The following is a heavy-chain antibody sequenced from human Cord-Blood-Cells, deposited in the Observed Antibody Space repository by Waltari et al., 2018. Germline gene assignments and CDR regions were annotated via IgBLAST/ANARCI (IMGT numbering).Heavy chain of an antibody. CDR1: GYTFTGYY. CDR3: ARDPTAMVRGVIAYYYGMDV. Sequence: QVQLVQSGAEVKKPGASVKVSCKASGYTFTGYYMHWVRQAPGQGLEWMGWINRNSGGTNYAQKLKGRVTMTRDTSISTAYMELSRLRSDDTAEYYCARDPTAMVRGVIAYYYGMDVWGQGTTVTVSS. CDR2: INRNSGGT. J-gene: IGHJ6*02. V-gene: IGHV1-2*02. D-gene: IGHD3-10*01.